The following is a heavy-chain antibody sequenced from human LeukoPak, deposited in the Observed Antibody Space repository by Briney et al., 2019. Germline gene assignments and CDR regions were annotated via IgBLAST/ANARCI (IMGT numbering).Heavy chain of an antibody. V-gene: IGHV4-39*01. CDR3: ARQVIRGSCFFDY. CDR1: GGSISSSSHY. CDR2: IYYSGST. D-gene: IGHD3-10*01. Sequence: SETLSLTCTVSGGSISSSSHYWGWIRQPPGMGLEWIGSIYYSGSTYYNPSLKSRVTISVDTSKNQFSLKLTSVTAADTAVYYCARQVIRGSCFFDYWGQGTLVTVSS. J-gene: IGHJ4*02.